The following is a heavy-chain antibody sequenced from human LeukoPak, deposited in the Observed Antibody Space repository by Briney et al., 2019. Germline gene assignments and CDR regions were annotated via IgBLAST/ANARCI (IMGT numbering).Heavy chain of an antibody. CDR2: INPGDEST. CDR1: GHTFTTYY. CDR3: ARDGYYYGSGSYYKGYYYYYMDV. D-gene: IGHD3-10*01. Sequence: ASVKVSCKASGHTFTTYYIHWVRQAPGQGLEWMGIINPGDESTTYAQKFQGSVTMTRDMSTSTAYMELSSLRSEDTAVYYCARDGYYYGSGSYYKGYYYYYMDVWGKGTTVTISS. V-gene: IGHV1-46*01. J-gene: IGHJ6*03.